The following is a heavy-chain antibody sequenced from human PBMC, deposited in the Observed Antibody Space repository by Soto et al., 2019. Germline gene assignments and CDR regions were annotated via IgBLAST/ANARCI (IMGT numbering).Heavy chain of an antibody. CDR3: ARDSPGEQRDWFDP. CDR2: IIPIFGTA. CDR1: GGTFSSYA. D-gene: IGHD3-16*01. V-gene: IGHV1-69*06. J-gene: IGHJ5*02. Sequence: ASVKVSCKASGGTFSSYAISWVRPAPGQGLEWMGGIIPIFGTANYAQKFQGRVTITADKSTSTAYMELSSLRSEDTAVYYCARDSPGEQRDWFDPWGQGTLVTVSS.